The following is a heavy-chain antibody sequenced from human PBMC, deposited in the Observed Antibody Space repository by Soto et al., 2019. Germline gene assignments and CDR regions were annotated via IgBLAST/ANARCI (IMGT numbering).Heavy chain of an antibody. D-gene: IGHD3-22*01. J-gene: IGHJ4*02. CDR1: GGSISSYY. V-gene: IGHV4-59*08. Sequence: SETLPLTCTVSGGSISSYYWSWIRQPPGKGLEWIGYIYYSGSTNYNPSLKSRVTISLDTSRNEVSLKLNSVTAADTAFYYGARLGVYSQALDSWGRGTLVTVS. CDR2: IYYSGST. CDR3: ARLGVYSQALDS.